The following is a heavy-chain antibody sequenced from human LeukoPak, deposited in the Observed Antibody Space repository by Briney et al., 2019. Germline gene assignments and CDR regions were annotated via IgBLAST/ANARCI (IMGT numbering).Heavy chain of an antibody. V-gene: IGHV3-30*18. Sequence: GGSLRLSCAASGFTFSIYGMCWVRQAPGKGLEWVAVILHDGSNKYHGDSVKGRFTISRDNSKNTLFLHMNSLRADDTGVYYCSKVGHSSSWNYFYYGMDVWGEGTTVTVSS. CDR1: GFTFSIYG. CDR2: ILHDGSNK. J-gene: IGHJ6*04. D-gene: IGHD6-13*01. CDR3: SKVGHSSSWNYFYYGMDV.